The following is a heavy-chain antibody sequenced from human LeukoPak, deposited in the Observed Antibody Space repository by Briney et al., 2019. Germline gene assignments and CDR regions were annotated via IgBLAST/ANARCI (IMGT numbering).Heavy chain of an antibody. CDR1: GDSVSSNSAA. CDR2: TYYRSKWYN. V-gene: IGHV6-1*01. Sequence: SQTLSLTCAISGDSVSSNSAAWNWIRQSPSRGLEWMGRTYYRSKWYNDYAVSVKSRITINPDTSKNQFSLQLNSVTPEDTAVYYCAREIVSYYDILTGYPLRTFDIWGQGTMVTVSS. CDR3: AREIVSYYDILTGYPLRTFDI. J-gene: IGHJ3*02. D-gene: IGHD3-9*01.